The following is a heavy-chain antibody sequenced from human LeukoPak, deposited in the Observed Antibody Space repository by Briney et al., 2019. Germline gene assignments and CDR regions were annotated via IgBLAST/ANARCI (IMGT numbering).Heavy chain of an antibody. CDR2: IKQDGRET. CDR1: EFTFSGYW. CDR3: ARAQWRRPDY. Sequence: PGGSLRLSCAASEFTFSGYWMSWFRQAPGKGLEWVATIKQDGRETDYVDSVKGRFTISRDNAKNSLYLQMNSLRIEDTAVYYCARAQWRRPDYWGQGTLVTVSS. V-gene: IGHV3-7*02. D-gene: IGHD5-12*01. J-gene: IGHJ4*02.